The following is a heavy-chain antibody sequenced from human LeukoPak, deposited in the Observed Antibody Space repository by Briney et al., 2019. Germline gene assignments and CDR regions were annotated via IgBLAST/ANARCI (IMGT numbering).Heavy chain of an antibody. J-gene: IGHJ4*02. CDR1: GGSFSGYY. V-gene: IGHV4-34*01. Sequence: SETLSLTCAVYGGSFSGYYWSWIRQPPGKGLEWIGEINHSGSTYYNPSLKSRVTISVDRSKNQFSLKLSSVTAADTAVYYCARVSMVRGAIDYWGQGTLVTVSS. D-gene: IGHD3-10*01. CDR2: INHSGST. CDR3: ARVSMVRGAIDY.